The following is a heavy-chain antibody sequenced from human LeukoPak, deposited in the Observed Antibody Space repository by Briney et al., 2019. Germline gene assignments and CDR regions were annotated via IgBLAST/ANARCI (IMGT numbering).Heavy chain of an antibody. CDR3: AKSGYDSSGYQTFDY. D-gene: IGHD3-22*01. CDR2: ISGGST. J-gene: IGHJ4*02. V-gene: IGHV3-23*01. CDR1: GFTFSSYA. Sequence: GGSLRLSCAASGFTFSSYAMSWVRQAPGKGLEWVSAISGGSTYYADSVKGRFTISRDNSKNTLYLQMNSLRAEDTAVYYCAKSGYDSSGYQTFDYWGQGTLVTVSS.